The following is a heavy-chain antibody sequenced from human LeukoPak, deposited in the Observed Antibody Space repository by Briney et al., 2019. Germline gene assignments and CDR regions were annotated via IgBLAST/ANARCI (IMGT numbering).Heavy chain of an antibody. D-gene: IGHD3-10*01. CDR3: ASDPYGSGSYYLDS. CDR2: INHSGST. J-gene: IGHJ4*02. Sequence: PSETLSLTCAVYGGSFSGYYWSWIRQPPGKGLEWIGEINHSGSTNYNPSLKSRVTISVDTSKNQFSLKLSSVTAADTAVYYCASDPYGSGSYYLDSWGQGTLVTVSS. V-gene: IGHV4-34*01. CDR1: GGSFSGYY.